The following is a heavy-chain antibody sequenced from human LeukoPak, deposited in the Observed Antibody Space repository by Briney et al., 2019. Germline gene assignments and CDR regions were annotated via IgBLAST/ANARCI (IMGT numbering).Heavy chain of an antibody. J-gene: IGHJ4*02. Sequence: GGSLRLSCAASGFTFSSYGMHWVRQAPGKGLEWVAVISYDGSNEYYGDSVKGRFTISRDNSKNTLYLQMNSLRGEDTAVYHCAKELGTTTFLDYWGQGTLVTVSS. CDR1: GFTFSSYG. CDR3: AKELGTTTFLDY. V-gene: IGHV3-30*18. D-gene: IGHD2/OR15-2a*01. CDR2: ISYDGSNE.